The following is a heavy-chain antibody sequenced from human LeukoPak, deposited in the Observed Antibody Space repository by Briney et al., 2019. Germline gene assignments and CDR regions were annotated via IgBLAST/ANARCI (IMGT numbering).Heavy chain of an antibody. CDR1: GGSISSVY. CDR3: AREVYYYDSSGYDRYFDY. V-gene: IGHV4-4*09. D-gene: IGHD3-22*01. CDR2: IYTSGST. Sequence: SETLSLTCKVSGGSISSVYWSWIRQPPGKGLEWIGYIYTSGSTNYDPSLKSRVTISVDTSKNQFSLKLSSVTAADTAVYYCAREVYYYDSSGYDRYFDYWGQGTLVTVSS. J-gene: IGHJ4*02.